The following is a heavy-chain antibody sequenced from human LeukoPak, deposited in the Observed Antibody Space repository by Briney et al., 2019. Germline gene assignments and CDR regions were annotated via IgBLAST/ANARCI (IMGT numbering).Heavy chain of an antibody. D-gene: IGHD2/OR15-2a*01. CDR2: INNDGSNT. CDR3: ARVGTTSNFYYYYGMDV. Sequence: GGSLRLSCAASGFTFSSHWMHWVRQAPGRGLVWVSLINNDGSNTNYADSVKGRFTISRDNAKNTLYLQMNSLRAEDTAVYYCARVGTTSNFYYYYGMDVWGQGTTVTVSS. V-gene: IGHV3-74*01. CDR1: GFTFSSHW. J-gene: IGHJ6*02.